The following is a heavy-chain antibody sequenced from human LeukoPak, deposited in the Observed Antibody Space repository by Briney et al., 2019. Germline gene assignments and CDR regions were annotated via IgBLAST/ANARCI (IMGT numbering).Heavy chain of an antibody. CDR2: ISSSSSYI. CDR1: GFTFSSYS. Sequence: GGSMGLSCAASGFTFSSYSMNWVRQAPGKGLEWVSSISSSSSYIYYADSVKGRFTISRDNAKNSLYLQMNSLRAEDTAVYYCARDGYSSGWYYFDYWGQRVIVSVSS. D-gene: IGHD6-19*01. J-gene: IGHJ4*02. V-gene: IGHV3-21*01. CDR3: ARDGYSSGWYYFDY.